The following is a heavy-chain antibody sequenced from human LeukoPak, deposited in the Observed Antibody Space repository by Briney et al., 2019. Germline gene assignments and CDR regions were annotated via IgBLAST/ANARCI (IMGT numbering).Heavy chain of an antibody. CDR2: INSDGSST. Sequence: HPGGSLRLSCAASGFIFSKFWMHWVRQAPGKGLVWVSRINSDGSSTSYADAVKGRFTISRDNAKNSLYLQMNSLRAEDTAVYYCARDWADRFAAAGSPDYWGQGTLVTVSS. J-gene: IGHJ4*02. V-gene: IGHV3-74*01. CDR1: GFIFSKFW. D-gene: IGHD6-13*01. CDR3: ARDWADRFAAAGSPDY.